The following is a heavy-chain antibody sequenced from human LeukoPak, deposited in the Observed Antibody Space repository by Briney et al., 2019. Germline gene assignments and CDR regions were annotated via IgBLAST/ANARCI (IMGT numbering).Heavy chain of an antibody. CDR2: ISTYNGDT. J-gene: IGHJ4*02. Sequence: ASVKASCKASGYTFTRYAISWARQAPGQGLEWMGWISTYNGDTNYAQNFQGRVTMTTDTSTTTAYMELRSLRSDDSAIYFCARDPSNTSGRYIYFDYWGQGTLVTVSS. CDR3: ARDPSNTSGRYIYFDY. CDR1: GYTFTRYA. V-gene: IGHV1-18*01. D-gene: IGHD2-2*01.